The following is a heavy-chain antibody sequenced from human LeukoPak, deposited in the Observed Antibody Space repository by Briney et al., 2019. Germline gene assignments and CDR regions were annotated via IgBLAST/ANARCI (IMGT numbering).Heavy chain of an antibody. CDR3: AKYYYDSYEGYYFDY. CDR1: GYTFTGYY. CDR2: INPNSGGT. J-gene: IGHJ4*02. Sequence: GASVTVSCTASGYTFTGYYMHWVRQAPGQGLEWMGWINPNSGGTNYAQKFQGRVTMTRDTSISTAYMELSRLKSDDTAFYYCAKYYYDSYEGYYFDYWGQGTLVTVSS. V-gene: IGHV1-2*02. D-gene: IGHD3-22*01.